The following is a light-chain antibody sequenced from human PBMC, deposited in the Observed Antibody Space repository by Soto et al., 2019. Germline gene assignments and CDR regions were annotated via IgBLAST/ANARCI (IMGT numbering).Light chain of an antibody. J-gene: IGLJ1*01. CDR2: DVS. V-gene: IGLV2-14*03. CDR1: SSDVGGYNF. Sequence: QSVLTQPASVSGSPGQSITISCTGSSSDVGGYNFVSWYQQHPGKVPKLMIYDVSSRPSGVSDRFSGSKSGNTASLTISGLQAEDEGDYYCSSYTSSSTRVFGSGTKVTVL. CDR3: SSYTSSSTRV.